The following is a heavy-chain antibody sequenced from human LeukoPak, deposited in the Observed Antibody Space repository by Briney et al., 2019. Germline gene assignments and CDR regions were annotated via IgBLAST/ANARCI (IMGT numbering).Heavy chain of an antibody. Sequence: GGPLRLSCAASGYSLSKYAMHWVPQAPGKGLEYVSEISSDGRILYYATSVKGRFTISRDNSKNTLSLQMGSLRVDDMAMYYCARLSGWYWFDNWGQGTLVTVSS. J-gene: IGHJ4*02. CDR3: ARLSGWYWFDN. CDR2: ISSDGRIL. CDR1: GYSLSKYA. V-gene: IGHV3-64*01. D-gene: IGHD6-19*01.